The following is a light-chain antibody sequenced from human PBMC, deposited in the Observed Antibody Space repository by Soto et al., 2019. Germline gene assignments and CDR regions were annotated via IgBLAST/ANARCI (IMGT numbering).Light chain of an antibody. Sequence: QSVLTQPPSASGTPGQRVTLSCSGSDSNIGSFTVHWYQQVPGTAPKPLIHTTYQRPSGVPDRFSGSKSGTSGSLAISGLQPEDEADYYCASWDDSLSGFVFGTGTKLTVL. CDR3: ASWDDSLSGFV. CDR1: DSNIGSFT. J-gene: IGLJ1*01. CDR2: TTY. V-gene: IGLV1-44*01.